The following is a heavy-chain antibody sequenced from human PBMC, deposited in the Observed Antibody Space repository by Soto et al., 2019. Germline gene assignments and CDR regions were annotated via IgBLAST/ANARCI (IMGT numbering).Heavy chain of an antibody. CDR1: GYTFTSYD. CDR2: MNPNSGNT. V-gene: IGHV1-8*01. Sequence: QVQLVQSGAEVKKPGASVKVSCKASGYTFTSYDINWVRQATGQGLEWMGWMNPNSGNTGSAQKFQGRVTMTRNTSISTDYMELISLRSEETAVYYCARWITIFGVVSRGRGQGTLVTVSS. CDR3: ARWITIFGVVSRG. J-gene: IGHJ4*02. D-gene: IGHD3-3*01.